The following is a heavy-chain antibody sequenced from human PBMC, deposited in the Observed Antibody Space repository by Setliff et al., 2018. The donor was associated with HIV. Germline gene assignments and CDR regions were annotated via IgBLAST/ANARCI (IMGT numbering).Heavy chain of an antibody. CDR2: INPSGGTT. CDR1: GYTFTSYY. V-gene: IGHV1-46*01. D-gene: IGHD3-22*01. J-gene: IGHJ4*02. Sequence: ASVKVSCKASGYTFTSYYMHWVRQAPGQGLEWMGIINPSGGTTNYAQKFQGRVTIIADKSTSTAYMEVSSLRSEDTAVYYCARASLGDSGSYYYSYWGQGTLVTVSS. CDR3: ARASLGDSGSYYYSY.